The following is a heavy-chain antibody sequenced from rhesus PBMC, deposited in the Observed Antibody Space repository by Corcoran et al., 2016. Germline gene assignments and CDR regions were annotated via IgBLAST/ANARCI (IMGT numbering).Heavy chain of an antibody. D-gene: IGHD4-11*01. CDR2: IYGSGGST. CDR1: GGSISGYY. V-gene: IGHV4-160*01. CDR3: ARHNYAKRYGLDS. Sequence: QVQLQESGPGLVKPSETLSLTCAVSGGSISGYYWSWIRQPPGKGLEWIGRIYGSGGSTDYNPTLKSRVTISKDTSKNQVSLKRSSVTAADTAVYYCARHNYAKRYGLDSWGQGVVVTVSS. J-gene: IGHJ6*01.